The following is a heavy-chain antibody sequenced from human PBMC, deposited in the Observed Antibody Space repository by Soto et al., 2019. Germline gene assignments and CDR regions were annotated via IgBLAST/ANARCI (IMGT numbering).Heavy chain of an antibody. D-gene: IGHD2-2*01. CDR3: ARKVLGSTSRPDLWYFAL. V-gene: IGHV3-23*01. CDR2: ISGGGDRT. J-gene: IGHJ2*01. Sequence: EVQLLESGGGLVQPGGSLRLSCVGSGFTFINYAMNWVRQTPGKGLEWVSTISGGGDRTFDADTVKGRFTISRDNSKHTVNLQMNSLRADDTAVYYCARKVLGSTSRPDLWYFALWGRGTLVTVSS. CDR1: GFTFINYA.